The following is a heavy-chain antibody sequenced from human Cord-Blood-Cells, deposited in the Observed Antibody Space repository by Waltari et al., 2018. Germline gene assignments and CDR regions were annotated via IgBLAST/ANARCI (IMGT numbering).Heavy chain of an antibody. CDR3: ARDSGGYYYYGMDV. D-gene: IGHD3-10*01. CDR1: GLPLSSYG. Sequence: QVQLVESGGGVVQPGRSLRPSCAAPGLPLSSYGMHCVRQPPGKGLEWVAVIWYDGSNKYYADSVKGRFTISRDNSKNTLYLQMNSLRAEDTAVYYCARDSGGYYYYGMDVWGQGTTVTVSS. CDR2: IWYDGSNK. V-gene: IGHV3-33*01. J-gene: IGHJ6*02.